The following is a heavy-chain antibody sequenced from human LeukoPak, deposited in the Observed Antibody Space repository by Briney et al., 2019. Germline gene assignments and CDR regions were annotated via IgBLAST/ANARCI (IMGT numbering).Heavy chain of an antibody. CDR3: ASVTGHYQADGY. V-gene: IGHV1-2*02. CDR2: INPESGDT. CDR1: GYSFTDFY. Sequence: ASVKVSSKASGYSFTDFYTHWGRQAPGQGLEWMGWINPESGDTKYAQKFQGRVTMTRDTSITTAYMELSRLRSDDTAVYYCASVTGHYQADGYCGQATLVTVSS. J-gene: IGHJ4*02. D-gene: IGHD2-21*02.